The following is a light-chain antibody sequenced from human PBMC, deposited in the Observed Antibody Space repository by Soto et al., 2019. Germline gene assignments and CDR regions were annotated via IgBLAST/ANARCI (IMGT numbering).Light chain of an antibody. CDR1: QSISSSY. Sequence: EILLTQSPGTLSLSPGERATLSCRARQSISSSYLAWYQQKPGQAPRLLIYGASSRATGIPDRFSGTGSGTDFTLTISGLEPEDFAVYYCQQYDRSPKTSGQGTMADI. V-gene: IGKV3-20*01. J-gene: IGKJ1*01. CDR2: GAS. CDR3: QQYDRSPKT.